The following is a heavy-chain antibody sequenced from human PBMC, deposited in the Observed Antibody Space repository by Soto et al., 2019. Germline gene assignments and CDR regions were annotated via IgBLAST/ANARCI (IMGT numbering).Heavy chain of an antibody. CDR3: AKSGNVYSLNWFDP. CDR1: GFTFSSYA. CDR2: ISGSGGST. V-gene: IGHV3-23*01. J-gene: IGHJ5*02. Sequence: LRLSCSASGFTFSSYAMSWVRQAPGKGLEWVSAISGSGGSTYYADSVKGRFTISRDNSKNTLYLQMNSLRAEDTAVYYCAKSGNVYSLNWFDPWGQGTLVTVSS. D-gene: IGHD6-13*01.